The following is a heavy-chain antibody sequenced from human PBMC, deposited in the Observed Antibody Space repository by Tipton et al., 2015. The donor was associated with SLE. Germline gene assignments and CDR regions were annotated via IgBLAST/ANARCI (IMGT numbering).Heavy chain of an antibody. D-gene: IGHD5-24*01. CDR3: AKETDGYNQYFDY. CDR1: GFTFSDYY. CDR2: IRYDGSNK. Sequence: SLRLSCAASGFTFSDYYMSWIRQAPGKGLEWVAFIRYDGSNKYYADSVKGRFTISRDNSKNTLYLQMNSLRAEDTAVYYCAKETDGYNQYFDYWGQGTLVTVSS. J-gene: IGHJ4*02. V-gene: IGHV3-30*02.